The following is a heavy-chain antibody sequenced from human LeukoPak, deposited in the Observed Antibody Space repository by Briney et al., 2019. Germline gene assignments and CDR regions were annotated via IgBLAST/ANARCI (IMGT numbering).Heavy chain of an antibody. CDR1: GGSFSGYY. V-gene: IGHV4-34*01. Sequence: SETLSLTCAVYGGSFSGYYWSWIRQPPGKGLEWIGEINHSGSTNYNPSLKSRVTISVDTPKNQFSLKLSSVTAADTAVYYCARDRQYYYDSSFDYWGQGTLVTVSS. CDR2: INHSGST. CDR3: ARDRQYYYDSSFDY. J-gene: IGHJ4*02. D-gene: IGHD3-22*01.